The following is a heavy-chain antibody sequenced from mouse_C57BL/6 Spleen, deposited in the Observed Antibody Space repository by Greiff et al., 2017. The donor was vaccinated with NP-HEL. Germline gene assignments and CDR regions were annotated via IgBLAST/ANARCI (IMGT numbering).Heavy chain of an antibody. CDR2: IDPEDGGT. Sequence: EVQLQQSGAELVRPGASVKLSCTASGFNIKDYYMHWVKQRPEQGLEWIGRIDPEDGGTEYAPKFQGKATMTADTSSNTAYLQLSSLTSEDTAVYYCTFYYCGSSYAWFAYWGKGTLVTVSA. J-gene: IGHJ3*01. D-gene: IGHD1-1*01. V-gene: IGHV14-1*01. CDR3: TFYYCGSSYAWFAY. CDR1: GFNIKDYY.